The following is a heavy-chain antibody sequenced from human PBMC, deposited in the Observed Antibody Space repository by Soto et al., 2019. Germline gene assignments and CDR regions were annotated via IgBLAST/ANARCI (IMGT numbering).Heavy chain of an antibody. CDR2: IDPSDSYT. Sequence: PGESLKISCKGSGYSFTSYWISWVRQMPGKGLEWMGRIDPSDSYTNYSPSFQGHVTISADKSISTAYLQWSSLKASDTAMYYCARQVIDRVVVAATHGGWGYYYYGMDVWGQGTTVTVSS. D-gene: IGHD2-15*01. J-gene: IGHJ6*02. V-gene: IGHV5-10-1*01. CDR1: GYSFTSYW. CDR3: ARQVIDRVVVAATHGGWGYYYYGMDV.